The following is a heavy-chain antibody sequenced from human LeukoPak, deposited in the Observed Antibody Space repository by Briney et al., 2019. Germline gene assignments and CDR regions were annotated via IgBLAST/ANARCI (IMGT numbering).Heavy chain of an antibody. V-gene: IGHV1-69*13. J-gene: IGHJ4*02. CDR1: GGTFSSYA. D-gene: IGHD5-24*01. Sequence: SVKVSCKASGGTFSSYAISWVRQAPGQGLEWMGGIIPIFGTANYAQKFQGRVTITADESTSTAYMELSSLRSEDTAVYYCTRSRRDGYNRPVDYWGQGTLVTVSS. CDR3: TRSRRDGYNRPVDY. CDR2: IIPIFGTA.